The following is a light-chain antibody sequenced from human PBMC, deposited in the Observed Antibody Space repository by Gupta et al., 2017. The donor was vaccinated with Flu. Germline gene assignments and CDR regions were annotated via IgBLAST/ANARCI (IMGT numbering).Light chain of an antibody. J-gene: IGKJ4*01. V-gene: IGKV1-33*01. CDR1: HGIRRF. Sequence: DIQMTQSPSSLSASVGDRVTITCQASHGIRRFLNWYQQKPEKAPKLLIFDASSLERGVPSRFSGSGFGTTFTFTISSLQPEDFATYYCQQQDSLPITFGRGTKVEIK. CDR2: DAS. CDR3: QQQDSLPIT.